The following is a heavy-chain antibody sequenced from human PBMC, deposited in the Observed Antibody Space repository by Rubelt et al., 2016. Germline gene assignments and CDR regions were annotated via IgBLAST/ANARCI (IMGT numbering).Heavy chain of an antibody. J-gene: IGHJ4*02. CDR3: ASGIEYYFDY. CDR1: GGSISSYY. D-gene: IGHD1-14*01. Sequence: QVQLQESGPGLVKPSETLSLTCTVSGGSISSYYWSWIRQPPGKGLEWIGYIYYSGSTYYNPSLKSRVTISVYTSKNQFSLKLSSVTAADTAVYYCASGIEYYFDYWGQGTLVTVSS. V-gene: IGHV4-59*12. CDR2: IYYSGST.